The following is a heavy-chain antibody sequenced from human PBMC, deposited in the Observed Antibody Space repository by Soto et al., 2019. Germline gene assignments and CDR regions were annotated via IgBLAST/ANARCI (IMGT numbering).Heavy chain of an antibody. D-gene: IGHD4-17*01. Sequence: EVQLSESGGGLVQPGGSLRLSCAASGFTFSSYAMSWVRQAPGKGLEWVSAISGSGGSTYYADSVKGRFTISRDNSKNTLYLQMNSLRAEDTAVYYCAKGFGRPYDYGDYYFDYWGQGTLVTVSS. J-gene: IGHJ4*02. CDR2: ISGSGGST. V-gene: IGHV3-23*01. CDR1: GFTFSSYA. CDR3: AKGFGRPYDYGDYYFDY.